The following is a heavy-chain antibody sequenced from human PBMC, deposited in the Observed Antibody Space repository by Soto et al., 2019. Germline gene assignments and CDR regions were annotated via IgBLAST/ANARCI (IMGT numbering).Heavy chain of an antibody. Sequence: QVQLQESGPGLVKPSGTLSLTCAVSGGSISSSNWWSWVRQPPGKGLEWIGEIYHSGSTNYNPSLKSRVTISVAQSKNQFSLKLSSVIAADTAVYYCARVSGSYYYGMDVWGQGTTVTVSS. D-gene: IGHD1-26*01. V-gene: IGHV4-4*02. CDR2: IYHSGST. CDR1: GGSISSSNW. J-gene: IGHJ6*02. CDR3: ARVSGSYYYGMDV.